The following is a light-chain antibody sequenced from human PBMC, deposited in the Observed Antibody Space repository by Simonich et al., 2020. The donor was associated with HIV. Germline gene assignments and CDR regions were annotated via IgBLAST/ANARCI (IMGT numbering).Light chain of an antibody. CDR2: DAS. CDR3: QQYGTSPPLT. CDR1: QSVSSN. J-gene: IGKJ4*01. V-gene: IGKV3-20*01. Sequence: EIVMTQSPATLSVSPGERATLSCRASQSVSSNLAWYQQKPGQAPRLLIYDASSRATGIPDRFSGSGSGTDFTLTISRLEPEDFAVYYCQQYGTSPPLTFGGGTKVEIK.